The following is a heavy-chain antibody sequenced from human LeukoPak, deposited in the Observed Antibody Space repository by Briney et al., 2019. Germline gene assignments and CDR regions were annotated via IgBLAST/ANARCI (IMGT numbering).Heavy chain of an antibody. V-gene: IGHV4-31*03. CDR2: IYYSGST. CDR3: ARTTFSAFDY. J-gene: IGHJ4*02. D-gene: IGHD1-1*01. Sequence: SETLSLTCTVSGASISSSGYYWNWIRQFPGKGLEWIGSIYYSGSTYYNPSLKGRITLSDEKSANRLSLKLTSVTAADTAVYYCARTTFSAFDYWGPGTLVTVSS. CDR1: GASISSSGYY.